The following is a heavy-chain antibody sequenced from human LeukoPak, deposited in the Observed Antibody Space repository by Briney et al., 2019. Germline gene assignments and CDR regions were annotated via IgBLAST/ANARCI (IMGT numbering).Heavy chain of an antibody. J-gene: IGHJ6*02. CDR2: INPSGGST. V-gene: IGHV1-46*01. Sequence: ASVKVSCKASGYTFTSYYMHWVRQAPGQGLEWMGIINPSGGSTSYAQKFQGRVTMTRDTSTSTVYMELSSLRSEDTAVYYCARVVAVAATGTLYYYPMDVWGPGTTVTVSS. CDR1: GYTFTSYY. D-gene: IGHD6-13*01. CDR3: ARVVAVAATGTLYYYPMDV.